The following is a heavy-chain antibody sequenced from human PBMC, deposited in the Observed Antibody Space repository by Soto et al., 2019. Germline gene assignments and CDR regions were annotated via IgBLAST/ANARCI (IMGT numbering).Heavy chain of an antibody. CDR2: ISAYNGNR. V-gene: IGHV1-18*01. J-gene: IGHJ4*02. CDR1: GYAFTTYG. D-gene: IGHD6-6*01. Sequence: QVQLVQSGAEVKKPGASVKVSCKASGYAFTTYGFSWVRQAPGQGFEWMGWISAYNGNRHYAQKFQGRVTLTTDTSTSTPYMELRSLRYDDTAVYYCSRGGQLGYWGQGTLVTVSS. CDR3: SRGGQLGY.